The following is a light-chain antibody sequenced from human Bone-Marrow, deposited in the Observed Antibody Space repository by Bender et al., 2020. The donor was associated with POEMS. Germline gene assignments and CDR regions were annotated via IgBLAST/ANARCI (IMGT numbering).Light chain of an antibody. Sequence: QSALTQPASVSGSPGQSITISCTGTSSDLGSYNLVAWYQQHPGKAPKLMIYEGSKRPSGISNRFSGSKSGNTASLTISGLQAEDEADYYCCSYAGSPTVVFGGGTKLTVL. J-gene: IGLJ2*01. V-gene: IGLV2-23*01. CDR2: EGS. CDR3: CSYAGSPTVV. CDR1: SSDLGSYNL.